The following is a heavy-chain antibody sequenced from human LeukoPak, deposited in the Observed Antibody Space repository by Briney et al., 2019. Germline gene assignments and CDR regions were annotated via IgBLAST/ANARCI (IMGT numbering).Heavy chain of an antibody. J-gene: IGHJ4*02. Sequence: GGSLRLSCAASGFTFSSYAMSWVRQAPGKGLEWVSAISGSGDNTYYADSVKGRFTTSRDNSKNTLYLQMNSLRAEDTAVYYCARGLGNGPTPGYFDYWGQGTLVTVSS. CDR1: GFTFSSYA. V-gene: IGHV3-23*01. CDR2: ISGSGDNT. CDR3: ARGLGNGPTPGYFDY. D-gene: IGHD4-23*01.